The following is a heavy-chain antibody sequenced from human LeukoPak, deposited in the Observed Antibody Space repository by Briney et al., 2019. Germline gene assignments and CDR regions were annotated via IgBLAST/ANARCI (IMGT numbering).Heavy chain of an antibody. CDR2: IRYDGSNK. CDR3: AKDYSKTGYYGSGTYYRPNWFDP. V-gene: IGHV3-30*02. J-gene: IGHJ5*02. D-gene: IGHD3-10*01. Sequence: GGSLRLSCAASGFTFSSYGMHWVRQAPGKGPEWVAFIRYDGSNKYYADSVKGRFTISRDNSKNTLYLQMNSLRAEDTAVYYCAKDYSKTGYYGSGTYYRPNWFDPWGQGTLVTVSS. CDR1: GFTFSSYG.